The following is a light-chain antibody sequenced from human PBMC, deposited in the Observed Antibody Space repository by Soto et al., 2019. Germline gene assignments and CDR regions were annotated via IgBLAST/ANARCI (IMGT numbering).Light chain of an antibody. V-gene: IGKV3-15*01. CDR1: QSVSTS. J-gene: IGKJ4*01. CDR2: GAS. CDR3: QQYDSWPLT. Sequence: DIVMTQSPVTLSVSPGERATLSCKTSQSVSTSLAWYQQKPGQAPRLLVHGASTRATGIPDTFIGSGSVTDFTLTISSLQSEDFAIYYCQQYDSWPLTFGGGTKVEIK.